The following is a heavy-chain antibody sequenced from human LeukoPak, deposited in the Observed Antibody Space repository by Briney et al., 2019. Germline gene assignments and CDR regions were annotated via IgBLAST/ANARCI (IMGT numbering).Heavy chain of an antibody. D-gene: IGHD2-2*02. CDR3: ARVHCTSTVCYTGWFEP. CDR2: ITPIFGRA. J-gene: IGHJ5*02. CDR1: GGTLSTHA. V-gene: IGHV1-69*05. Sequence: GASVKVSCKASGGTLSTHAISWVRQAPGQGLEWMGGITPIFGRANYAQKFQGRVTITTEESTSTAYMELSSLRSEDTAVYYCARVHCTSTVCYTGWFEPWGQGTLVTVSS.